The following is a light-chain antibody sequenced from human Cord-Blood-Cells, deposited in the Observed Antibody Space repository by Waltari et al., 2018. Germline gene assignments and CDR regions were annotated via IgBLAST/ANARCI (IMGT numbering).Light chain of an antibody. CDR2: DVS. CDR1: SSDVGGYKY. J-gene: IGLJ2*01. V-gene: IGLV2-14*01. CDR3: SSYTSSSTLV. Sequence: QSALTQPASVSGSPGQSITISCTGTSSDVGGYKYVSWYHQHTGKAPKLMIYDVSNRPSGVSKRFSGSKSGNTASLTISGLQAEDEADYYCSSYTSSSTLVFGGGTKLTVL.